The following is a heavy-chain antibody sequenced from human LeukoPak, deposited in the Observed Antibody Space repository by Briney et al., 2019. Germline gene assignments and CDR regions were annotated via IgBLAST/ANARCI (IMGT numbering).Heavy chain of an antibody. CDR1: GGSISSSSYY. CDR3: ARLRLTSHFDY. D-gene: IGHD3-9*01. Sequence: PSETLSLTCTVSGGSISSSSYYWGWIRQPPGKGLEWIGTIYYSGNTYYNPSLKSRVTISVDTSKNQFSLKLSSVTIADTAVYYCARLRLTSHFDYWGQGTLVTVSS. V-gene: IGHV4-39*01. CDR2: IYYSGNT. J-gene: IGHJ4*02.